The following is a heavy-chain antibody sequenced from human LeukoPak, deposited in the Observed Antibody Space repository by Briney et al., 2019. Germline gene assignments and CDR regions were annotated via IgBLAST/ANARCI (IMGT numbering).Heavy chain of an antibody. Sequence: ASVKVSCKASGFTFTSSAVQWVRQARGQRLEWIGCIVVGSGNTNYAQKFQERVTITRDMSTSTAYMELSSLRSEDTAVYYCAARSTYGGPEDEAYFDYWGQGTLVTVSS. V-gene: IGHV1-58*01. D-gene: IGHD4-23*01. CDR1: GFTFTSSA. J-gene: IGHJ4*02. CDR3: AARSTYGGPEDEAYFDY. CDR2: IVVGSGNT.